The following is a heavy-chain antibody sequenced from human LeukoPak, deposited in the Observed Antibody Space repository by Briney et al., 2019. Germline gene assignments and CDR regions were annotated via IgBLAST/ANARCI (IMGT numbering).Heavy chain of an antibody. Sequence: ASVKVSCKASGGTFSSYAISWVRQAPGQGLEWMGRIIPILGIANYAQKFQGRVTITADKSTSTAYMELSSLRSEDTAVHYCARDIVVVPAAIYNYYYGMDVWGQGTTVTVSS. V-gene: IGHV1-69*04. CDR2: IIPILGIA. CDR1: GGTFSSYA. J-gene: IGHJ6*02. CDR3: ARDIVVVPAAIYNYYYGMDV. D-gene: IGHD2-2*01.